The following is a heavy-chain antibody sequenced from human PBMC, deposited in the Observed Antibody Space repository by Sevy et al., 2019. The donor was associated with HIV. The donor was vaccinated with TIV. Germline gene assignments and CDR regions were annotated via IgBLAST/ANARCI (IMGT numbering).Heavy chain of an antibody. J-gene: IGHJ4*02. V-gene: IGHV4-34*01. CDR3: ARDPQDTSGYYDTYFDH. Sequence: SETLSLTCAVYGGSFSNYYWSWIRQPPGKGLEWIGEINHTGSTYYNPSLKSRVTISVDTSKNQFSLKLSSVTAADTAVYYCARDPQDTSGYYDTYFDHWGQGTLVTVSS. CDR1: GGSFSNYY. D-gene: IGHD3-22*01. CDR2: INHTGST.